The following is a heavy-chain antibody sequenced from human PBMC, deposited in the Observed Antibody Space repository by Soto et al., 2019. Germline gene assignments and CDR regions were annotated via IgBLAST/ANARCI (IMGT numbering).Heavy chain of an antibody. CDR2: ISNDGSDI. CDR3: ARDPRWRELILDY. J-gene: IGHJ4*02. V-gene: IGHV3-30-3*01. D-gene: IGHD2-15*01. CDR1: GFPFTGYS. Sequence: GGSLRLSCAASGFPFTGYSLHWVRQAPGKGLEWVAIISNDGSDIDYADAVKGRFTISRDNSNNMLHLEMNSLRMEDSAVYYCARDPRWRELILDYWGQGTLVTVSS.